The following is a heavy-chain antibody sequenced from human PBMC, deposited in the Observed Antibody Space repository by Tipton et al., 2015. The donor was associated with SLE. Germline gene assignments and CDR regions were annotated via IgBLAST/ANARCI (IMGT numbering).Heavy chain of an antibody. Sequence: GLVKPSETLSLTCTVSGGSISSSSYYWGWIRQPPGKGLEWVSYISSSGSTIYYADSVKGRFTISRDNAKNSLYLQMNSLRAEDTAVYYCAREGGYSGYENYFDYWGQGTLVTVSS. D-gene: IGHD5-12*01. CDR2: ISSSGSTI. V-gene: IGHV3-11*01. J-gene: IGHJ4*02. CDR3: AREGGYSGYENYFDY. CDR1: GGSISSSSYY.